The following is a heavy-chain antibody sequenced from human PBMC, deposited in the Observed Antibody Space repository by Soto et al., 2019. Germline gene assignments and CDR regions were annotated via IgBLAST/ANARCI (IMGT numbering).Heavy chain of an antibody. Sequence: EVQLLESGGGLVQPGGSLRLSCAASGFTFSSYAMSWVRQAPGKGLEWVSAISGSGGTTYYADSVKGRFTFSRDNSKNTLYLQMNSLRAEDTAVYYCAKTANGWFSAFDLWGQGTMVTVSS. CDR3: AKTANGWFSAFDL. D-gene: IGHD6-19*01. CDR1: GFTFSSYA. J-gene: IGHJ3*01. V-gene: IGHV3-23*01. CDR2: ISGSGGTT.